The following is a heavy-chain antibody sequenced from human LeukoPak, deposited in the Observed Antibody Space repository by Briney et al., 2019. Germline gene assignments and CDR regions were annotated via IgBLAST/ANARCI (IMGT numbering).Heavy chain of an antibody. CDR2: IWYDGSNK. CDR3: ARVSGYSGTWYVDY. J-gene: IGHJ4*02. V-gene: IGHV3-33*01. Sequence: GGSLRLPCVASGFTFKSYGMHWVRQAPGKGLEWVAIIWYDGSNKYYADFVKGRFTTSRDNSKNTLYLQMNSLRAYDTAVYYCARVSGYSGTWYVDYWGQGTLVTVSS. D-gene: IGHD6-13*01. CDR1: GFTFKSYG.